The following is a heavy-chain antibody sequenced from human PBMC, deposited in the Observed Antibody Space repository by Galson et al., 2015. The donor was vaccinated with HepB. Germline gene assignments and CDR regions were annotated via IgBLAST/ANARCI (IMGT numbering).Heavy chain of an antibody. CDR3: ARTEGRGYSSARFGL. J-gene: IGHJ2*01. Sequence: SVKVSCKASGYTFTTYYMHWVRQAPGQGLEWMGVINPSGGTTSYAQKFQGRITMTRDTSTSTVYMELSSLRSEDTAVYHCARTEGRGYSSARFGLWGRGTLVTVSS. V-gene: IGHV1-46*03. CDR1: GYTFTTYY. D-gene: IGHD6-19*01. CDR2: INPSGGTT.